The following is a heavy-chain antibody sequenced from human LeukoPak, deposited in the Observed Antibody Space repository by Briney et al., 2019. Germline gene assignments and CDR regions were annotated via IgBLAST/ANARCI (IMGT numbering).Heavy chain of an antibody. D-gene: IGHD3-22*01. CDR1: EFTFSSYA. J-gene: IGHJ6*02. Sequence: GGPLRLSCAASEFTFSSYAMHWVRQAPGKGLDWVAVISYDGSNKYYADSVKGRFTISRDNSKNTLYLQMNSLRTEDTAVYYCARDCDTSGYYYCGMDVWGQGTTVAVSS. CDR3: ARDCDTSGYYYCGMDV. V-gene: IGHV3-30-3*01. CDR2: ISYDGSNK.